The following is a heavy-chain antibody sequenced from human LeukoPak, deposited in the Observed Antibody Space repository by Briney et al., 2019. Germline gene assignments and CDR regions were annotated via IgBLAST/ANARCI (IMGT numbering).Heavy chain of an antibody. J-gene: IGHJ4*02. V-gene: IGHV3-48*03. D-gene: IGHD3-22*01. CDR1: GFTFRTYE. CDR2: ISSSGSTI. Sequence: GGSLRLSCAASGFTFRTYEMNWVRQAPGKGLEWVSYISSSGSTIYYADSVKGRFTISRDNAKNSLYLQMNSLRAEDTAVYYCARDQPEYYYDSSGYSYWGQGTLVTVSS. CDR3: ARDQPEYYYDSSGYSY.